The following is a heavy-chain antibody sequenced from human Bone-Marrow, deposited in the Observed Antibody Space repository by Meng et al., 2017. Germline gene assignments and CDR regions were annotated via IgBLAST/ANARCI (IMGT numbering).Heavy chain of an antibody. D-gene: IGHD5-12*01. CDR3: ARVTDLGSYDYNAEYFQH. CDR2: ISYDGSNK. V-gene: IGHV3-30*07. J-gene: IGHJ1*01. Sequence: GGSLRLSCAASGFTFSSYAMHWVRQAPGKGLEWVAVISYDGSNKYYADSVKGRFTISRDNSKNTLYLQMKSLRAEDTAVYYCARVTDLGSYDYNAEYFQHWGQGTLVTVSS. CDR1: GFTFSSYA.